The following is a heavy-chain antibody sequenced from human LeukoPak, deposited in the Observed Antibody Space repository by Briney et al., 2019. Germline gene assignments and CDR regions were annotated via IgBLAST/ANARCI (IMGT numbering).Heavy chain of an antibody. V-gene: IGHV1-24*01. Sequence: GASVKVSCKASGYTFTSYYMHWVRQAPGKGLEWMGGFDPEDGETIYAQKFQGRVTMTEDTSTDTAYMELSSLRSEDTAVYYCATATQYYFDYWGQGTLVTVPS. J-gene: IGHJ4*02. CDR3: ATATQYYFDY. CDR1: GYTFTSYY. CDR2: FDPEDGET.